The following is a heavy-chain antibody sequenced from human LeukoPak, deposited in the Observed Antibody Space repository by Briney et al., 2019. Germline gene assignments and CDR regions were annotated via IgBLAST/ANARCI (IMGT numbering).Heavy chain of an antibody. D-gene: IGHD2-21*01. Sequence: SETLSLTCTVAGCSIRSSPHYWAWIRQTPGKGLEWIGTIYYTGSANYNPSLKSRVTMSVDTSKDHFSLNLSSVSATDTAVYFCVRLLGDYFAANTFHIWGQGTVVSVSS. CDR1: GCSIRSSPHY. V-gene: IGHV4-39*02. CDR3: VRLLGDYFAANTFHI. J-gene: IGHJ3*02. CDR2: IYYTGSA.